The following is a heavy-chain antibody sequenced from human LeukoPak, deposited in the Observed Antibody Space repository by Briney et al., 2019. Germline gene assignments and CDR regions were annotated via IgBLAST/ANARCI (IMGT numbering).Heavy chain of an antibody. V-gene: IGHV3-74*01. CDR2: IKRDGSGA. D-gene: IGHD2-8*01. CDR1: GFTFSFNS. Sequence: GGSLRLSCAASGFTFSFNSMHWVRQGPGKGLVWVSRIKRDGSGATYADSVKGRVTISRDNAKNTLYLQMNSLRAEDTAVYYCARSNGFGMDVWGQGTTVTVSS. CDR3: ARSNGFGMDV. J-gene: IGHJ6*01.